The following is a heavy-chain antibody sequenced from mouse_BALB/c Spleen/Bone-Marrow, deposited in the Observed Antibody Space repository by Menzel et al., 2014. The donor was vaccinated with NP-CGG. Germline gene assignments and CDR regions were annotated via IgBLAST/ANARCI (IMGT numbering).Heavy chain of an antibody. V-gene: IGHV2-2*02. CDR2: IWSGGST. Sequence: QVQLQQSGPGLVQPSQSLSITSTVSGFSLTSFGIHWVRQSPGKGLEWLGVIWSGGSTDYNAAFISRLSISKDNSKSQDFFKLNSQQANDTAIYDCTRSWDDYAMDYGGQGTSGTGSP. CDR3: TRSWDDYAMDY. CDR1: GFSLTSFG. D-gene: IGHD4-1*01. J-gene: IGHJ4*01.